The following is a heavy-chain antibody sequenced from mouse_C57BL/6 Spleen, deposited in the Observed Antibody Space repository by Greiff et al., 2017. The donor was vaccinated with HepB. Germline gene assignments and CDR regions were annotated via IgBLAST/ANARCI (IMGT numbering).Heavy chain of an antibody. CDR3: ARLTTVVAMDY. CDR1: GYSFTGYF. J-gene: IGHJ4*01. CDR2: INPYNGDT. Sequence: EVKLMESGPELVKPGDSVKISCKASGYSFTGYFMNWVMQSHGKSLEWIGRINPYNGDTFYNQKFKGKATLTVDKSSSTAHMELRSLTSEDSAVYYCARLTTVVAMDYWGQGTSVTVSS. D-gene: IGHD1-1*01. V-gene: IGHV1-20*01.